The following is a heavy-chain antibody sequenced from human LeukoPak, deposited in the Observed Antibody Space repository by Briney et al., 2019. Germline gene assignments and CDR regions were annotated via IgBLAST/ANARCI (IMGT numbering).Heavy chain of an antibody. CDR3: ARAQNYYNSPFSY. J-gene: IGHJ4*02. D-gene: IGHD3-10*01. V-gene: IGHV3-30*03. CDR1: GFTFSSYG. CDR2: ISDDGSDK. Sequence: GGSLRLSCAASGFTFSSYGMHWVRRAPGKGLEWVAVISDDGSDKYYADSVMGRFTISRDNSKNTVYLQMNSLRAEDTAVYYCARAQNYYNSPFSYWGQGTLVTVSS.